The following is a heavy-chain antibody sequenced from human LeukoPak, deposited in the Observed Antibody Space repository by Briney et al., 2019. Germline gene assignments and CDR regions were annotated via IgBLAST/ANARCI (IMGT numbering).Heavy chain of an antibody. CDR2: ISHSGYS. CDR1: GGSISRGGYY. Sequence: SQTLSLTCSVSGGSISRGGYYWNWVRQLPEKGLEWLGYISHSGYSYYTPSLKSRLTISMDASKNQFSLKLTSVTAADTAVYYCAKFGSHAFDIWGQGTMVTVSS. V-gene: IGHV4-31*03. D-gene: IGHD3-10*01. J-gene: IGHJ3*02. CDR3: AKFGSHAFDI.